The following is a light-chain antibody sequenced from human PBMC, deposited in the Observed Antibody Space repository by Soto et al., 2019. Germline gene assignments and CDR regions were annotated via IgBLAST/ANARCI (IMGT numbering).Light chain of an antibody. CDR1: QSISSW. CDR3: QQYKSYSGT. J-gene: IGKJ1*01. Sequence: DIQMTQSPSILSASVGDRVIITCRASQSISSWLAWYQQKPGKAPRLLIYDVSSLESGVPSRFSGSGSGTEFTLTISSLQPDDFASYYCQQYKSYSGTSGQGTKVDIK. CDR2: DVS. V-gene: IGKV1-5*01.